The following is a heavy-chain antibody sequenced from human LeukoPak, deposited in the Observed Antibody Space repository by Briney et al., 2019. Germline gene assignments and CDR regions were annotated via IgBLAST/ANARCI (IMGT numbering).Heavy chain of an antibody. CDR1: GFSFSSYW. D-gene: IGHD7-27*01. CDR2: INIEGSIT. V-gene: IGHV3-74*01. J-gene: IGHJ5*02. Sequence: PGGSLRLSCAASGFSFSSYWMHWVRQAPRKGLVWVARINIEGSITTCADSVKGRFTISRDNAKNTLYLQMNSLRAEDTAVYYCVKALGDAWGQGTLVTVSS. CDR3: VKALGDA.